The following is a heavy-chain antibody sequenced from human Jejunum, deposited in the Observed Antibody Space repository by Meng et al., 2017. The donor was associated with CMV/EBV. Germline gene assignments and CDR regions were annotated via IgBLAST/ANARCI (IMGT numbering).Heavy chain of an antibody. CDR2: ISGSSTYI. CDR3: ARAIDYGDPNWFDA. J-gene: IGHJ5*02. Sequence: GFPFTRYSFIWVRQAPGKGLEWLSYISGSSTYIYHADSVKGRFTISRDNARNSVYLQMDRLGAEDTAVYYCARAIDYGDPNWFDAWGQGTPVTVSS. D-gene: IGHD4-17*01. V-gene: IGHV3-21*01. CDR1: GFPFTRYS.